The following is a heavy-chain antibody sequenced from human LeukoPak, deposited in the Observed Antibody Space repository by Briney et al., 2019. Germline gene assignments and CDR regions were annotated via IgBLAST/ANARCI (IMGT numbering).Heavy chain of an antibody. J-gene: IGHJ4*02. CDR3: ARDLRNYYDTSGYYPNTFDD. CDR2: MSSSRNYI. Sequence: GGSLRLSCAASGFTFSTYSMNWVRQAPGKGLEWVSSMSSSRNYIYYADSVKGRFTISRDNAKNSLYLQMNSLRAEDTAVYYCARDLRNYYDTSGYYPNTFDDWGQGTLVTVSS. D-gene: IGHD3-22*01. CDR1: GFTFSTYS. V-gene: IGHV3-21*01.